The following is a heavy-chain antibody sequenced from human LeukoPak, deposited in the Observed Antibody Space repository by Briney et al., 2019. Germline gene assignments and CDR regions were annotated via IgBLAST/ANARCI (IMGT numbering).Heavy chain of an antibody. CDR1: GFTFSSYA. V-gene: IGHV3-23*01. J-gene: IGHJ4*02. D-gene: IGHD2-8*01. Sequence: GGSLRLSCAGSGFTFSSYAMSWVRQAPGKGLERVSAISDTGATTYDADSVKGRFTISRDNSRSTLYLQMNSLRAEDTALYYCAKDTSIGRYCTNGVCSPFDYWGQETLVTVSS. CDR3: AKDTSIGRYCTNGVCSPFDY. CDR2: ISDTGATT.